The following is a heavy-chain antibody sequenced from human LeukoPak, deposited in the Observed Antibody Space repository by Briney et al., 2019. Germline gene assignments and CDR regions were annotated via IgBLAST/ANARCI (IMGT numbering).Heavy chain of an antibody. J-gene: IGHJ4*02. CDR2: IYSGGRT. Sequence: GGSLRLSCAASGFTVSSDYMSWVRQAPGKGLEWVSVIYSGGRTHYTDSVKGRFIISRDNSKNTLYLQMNSLRAEDTAVYYCARERGRGVISPYFDYWGQGARVTVSS. CDR3: ARERGRGVISPYFDY. V-gene: IGHV3-66*01. D-gene: IGHD3-10*01. CDR1: GFTVSSDY.